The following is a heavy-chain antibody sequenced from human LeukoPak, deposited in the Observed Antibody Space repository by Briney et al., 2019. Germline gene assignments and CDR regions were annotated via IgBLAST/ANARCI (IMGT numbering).Heavy chain of an antibody. D-gene: IGHD3-22*01. CDR2: IKQDGSEK. Sequence: GGSLRLSCAASGFTFSTYRMSWVRQAPGKGLEWVANIKQDGSEKHYVDSVKGRFTISRDNAENSLYLQMNSLRAEDTAVYYCARGPTMKMDVWSKGTTVTVSS. CDR1: GFTFSTYR. J-gene: IGHJ6*04. V-gene: IGHV3-7*01. CDR3: ARGPTMKMDV.